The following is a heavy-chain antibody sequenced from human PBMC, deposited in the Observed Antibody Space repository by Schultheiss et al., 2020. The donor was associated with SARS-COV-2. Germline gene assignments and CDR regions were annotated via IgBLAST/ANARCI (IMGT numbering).Heavy chain of an antibody. CDR1: GFTFSSYA. J-gene: IGHJ6*03. CDR2: ISGSGGST. CDR3: AKASRRLVTTYYYMDV. Sequence: GGSLRLSCAASGFTFSSYAMSWVRQAPGKGLEWVSAISGSGGSTYYADSVKGRFTISRDNSKNTLYLQMNSLRAEDTAVYYCAKASRRLVTTYYYMDVWGKGSTVTGSS. D-gene: IGHD4-11*01. V-gene: IGHV3-23*01.